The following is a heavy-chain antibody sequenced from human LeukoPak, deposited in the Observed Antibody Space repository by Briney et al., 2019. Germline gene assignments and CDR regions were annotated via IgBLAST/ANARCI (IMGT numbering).Heavy chain of an antibody. CDR2: IYYSGST. CDR1: GGSISSSRYY. V-gene: IGHV4-39*01. J-gene: IGHJ5*02. D-gene: IGHD1-26*01. Sequence: SETLSLTCTVSGGSISSSRYYWGWMRQPPGKGREWIGSIYYSGSTYYNPSLKSRVTISVDTSTNQFSLKLSSVTAADTAEYYGASGSYFWFWFDPWGQGTLVTVPS. CDR3: ASGSYFWFWFDP.